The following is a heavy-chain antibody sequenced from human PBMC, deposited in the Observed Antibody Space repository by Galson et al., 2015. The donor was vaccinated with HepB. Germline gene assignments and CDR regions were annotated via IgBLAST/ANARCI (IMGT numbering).Heavy chain of an antibody. CDR1: GFTFSSYW. CDR2: INSDGSSA. V-gene: IGHV3-74*01. J-gene: IGHJ4*02. CDR3: ARDEYHRKQDY. Sequence: SLRLSCAASGFTFSSYWMHWVRQAPGKGLAWVSRINSDGSSATYADSVKGRFTISRDNAKNTLYLQMNSLRAEDTAVYYCARDEYHRKQDYWGQGTLVTVSS. D-gene: IGHD6-6*01.